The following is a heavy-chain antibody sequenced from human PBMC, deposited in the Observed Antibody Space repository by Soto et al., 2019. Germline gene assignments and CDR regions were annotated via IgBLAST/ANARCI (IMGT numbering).Heavy chain of an antibody. CDR1: GYSFTTYG. D-gene: IGHD2-8*01. CDR3: ARTEGRSTRGDY. J-gene: IGHJ4*02. V-gene: IGHV1-18*01. Sequence: QVQLVQSGAEVKKPRASVRVSCKASGYSFTTYGVTWVRQAPGQGLEWMGWISTYNGDTRVAQQHQGRVTLTTDTSTNAAHMELRSLRSDDTAIYYCARTEGRSTRGDYWGQGTLVTVSS. CDR2: ISTYNGDT.